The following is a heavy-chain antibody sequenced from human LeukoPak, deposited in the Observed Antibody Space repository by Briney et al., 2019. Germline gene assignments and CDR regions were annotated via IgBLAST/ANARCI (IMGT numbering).Heavy chain of an antibody. V-gene: IGHV3-15*01. D-gene: IGHD2-21*02. CDR3: TTYSSCGYDCHGWFDS. CDR1: GFTFSNVW. J-gene: IGHJ5*01. Sequence: PGGSLRLSRAASGFTFSNVWMSWVRQAPGKGLEWVGRINSKPYGGTADHAAPVKGRFTISRDDSKNTVYLQMNSLKTEDTAVYYCTTYSSCGYDCHGWFDSWGQGTRVTVSS. CDR2: INSKPYGGTA.